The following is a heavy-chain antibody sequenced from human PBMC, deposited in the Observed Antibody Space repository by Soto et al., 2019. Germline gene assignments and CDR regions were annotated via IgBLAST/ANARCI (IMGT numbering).Heavy chain of an antibody. V-gene: IGHV1-18*01. D-gene: IGHD3-22*01. Sequence: ASVKVSCKASGYTFTSYGISWVRQAPGQGLEWMGWISAYNGNTNYAQKLQGRVTMTTDTSTSTAYMELRSLRSDDTAVYYCARVSHPDYYDSSGYSPFDYWGQGTLVTVSS. J-gene: IGHJ4*02. CDR3: ARVSHPDYYDSSGYSPFDY. CDR1: GYTFTSYG. CDR2: ISAYNGNT.